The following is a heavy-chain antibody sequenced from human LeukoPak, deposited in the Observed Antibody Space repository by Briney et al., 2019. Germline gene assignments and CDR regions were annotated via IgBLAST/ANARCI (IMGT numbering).Heavy chain of an antibody. CDR1: GGSISSYY. D-gene: IGHD4/OR15-4a*01. CDR3: ARDSMTMDHYYGMDV. CDR2: IYTSGST. V-gene: IGHV4-4*07. J-gene: IGHJ6*02. Sequence: SETLSLTCTVSGGSISSYYWSWIRQPAGKGLEWIGRIYTSGSTNYNPSLKSRVTMSVDTSKNQFPLKLSSVTAADTAVYYCARDSMTMDHYYGMDVWGQGTTVTVSS.